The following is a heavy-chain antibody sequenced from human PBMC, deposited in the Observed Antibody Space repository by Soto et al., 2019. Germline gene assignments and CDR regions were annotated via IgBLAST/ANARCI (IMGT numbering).Heavy chain of an antibody. CDR2: IYYSGST. D-gene: IGHD5-18*01. V-gene: IGHV4-59*01. J-gene: IGHJ4*02. CDR3: ARGVGYSYGYPFDY. CDR1: GGSISSYY. Sequence: TSETLSLTCTVSGGSISSYYWSWIRQPPGKGLEWIGYIYYSGSTNYNPSLKSRVTISVDTSKNQFSLKLSSVTAADTAVYYCARGVGYSYGYPFDYWGQGTLVTVSS.